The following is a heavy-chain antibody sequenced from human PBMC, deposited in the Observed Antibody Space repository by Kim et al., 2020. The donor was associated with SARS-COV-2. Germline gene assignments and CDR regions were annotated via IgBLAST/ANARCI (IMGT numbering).Heavy chain of an antibody. J-gene: IGHJ5*02. Sequence: SETLSLTCAVYGGSFSGYYWSWIRQPPGKGLEWIGEINHSGSTNYNPSLKSRVTISVDTSKNQFSLKLSSVTAADTAVYYCARGPYSFDPWGQGTLVTVSS. D-gene: IGHD1-26*01. CDR2: INHSGST. V-gene: IGHV4-34*01. CDR3: ARGPYSFDP. CDR1: GGSFSGYY.